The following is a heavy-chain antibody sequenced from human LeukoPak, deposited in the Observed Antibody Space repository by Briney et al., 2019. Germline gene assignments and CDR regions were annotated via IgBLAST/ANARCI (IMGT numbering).Heavy chain of an antibody. V-gene: IGHV4-34*01. CDR3: ARGRKQWLAHSRERIDP. J-gene: IGHJ5*02. Sequence: SETLSLTCAVYGGSFSGYYWGWIRQPPGKGLEWIGEINHSGSTNYNPSLKSRVTISVDTSKNQFSLKLSSVTAADTAVYYCARGRKQWLAHSRERIDPWGQGTLVTVSS. D-gene: IGHD6-19*01. CDR1: GGSFSGYY. CDR2: INHSGST.